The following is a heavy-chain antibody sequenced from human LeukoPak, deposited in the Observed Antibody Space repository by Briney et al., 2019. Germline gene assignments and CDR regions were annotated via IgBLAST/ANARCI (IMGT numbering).Heavy chain of an antibody. CDR3: ARARVNFWSGSYHVTAPADY. CDR1: GFTFSDYY. Sequence: GGSLRLSCAVSGFTFSDYYMTWIRQALGKGLEWVSYISSTGIYTNYADSVKGRFTISRDNAKNSLYLQVNSLRAEDTAEYYCARARVNFWSGSYHVTAPADYWGQGTLVTVSS. D-gene: IGHD3-3*01. J-gene: IGHJ4*02. CDR2: ISSTGIYT. V-gene: IGHV3-11*06.